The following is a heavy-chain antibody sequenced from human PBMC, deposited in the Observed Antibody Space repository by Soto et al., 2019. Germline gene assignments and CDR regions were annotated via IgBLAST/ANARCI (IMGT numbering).Heavy chain of an antibody. D-gene: IGHD2-2*01. Sequence: SLKISCKASGYSFTDYWIGWVRQMPGKGLEWMGIIYPGDSDTKYSPSFQGQVTMSADKSISTAYLQWNSLKASDTAMYYCARDGLTSSYYFDYWGQGTLVTVSS. V-gene: IGHV5-51*01. CDR2: IYPGDSDT. J-gene: IGHJ4*02. CDR3: ARDGLTSSYYFDY. CDR1: GYSFTDYW.